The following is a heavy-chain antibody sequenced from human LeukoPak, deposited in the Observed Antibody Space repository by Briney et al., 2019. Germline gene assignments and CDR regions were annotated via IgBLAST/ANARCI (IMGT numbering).Heavy chain of an antibody. CDR2: ISSSSSYI. CDR1: GFTFSSYS. D-gene: IGHD3-9*01. Sequence: KAGGSLRLSCAASGFTFSSYSMNWVRQAPGKGLERVSSISSSSSYIYYADSVKGRFTISRDNAKNSLYLQMNSLRAEDTAVYYYARVFPTLTGYYYVLDYWGQGTLVTVSS. V-gene: IGHV3-21*01. CDR3: ARVFPTLTGYYYVLDY. J-gene: IGHJ4*02.